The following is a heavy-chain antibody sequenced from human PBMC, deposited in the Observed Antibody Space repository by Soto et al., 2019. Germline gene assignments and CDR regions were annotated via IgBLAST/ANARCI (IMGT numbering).Heavy chain of an antibody. CDR1: GGSIENGGYY. Sequence: HVQLQESGPGLMKPSQTLSLTCTVSGGSIENGGYYWIWIRQHPEKGLEWLGSIHYTGSAFYNPSVKSRVAMSVDTSKNPFSLTLTSVTVADTATYYCARGGDYATTWGQGSLVVVSS. D-gene: IGHD4-17*01. CDR2: IHYTGSA. V-gene: IGHV4-31*03. CDR3: ARGGDYATT. J-gene: IGHJ5*02.